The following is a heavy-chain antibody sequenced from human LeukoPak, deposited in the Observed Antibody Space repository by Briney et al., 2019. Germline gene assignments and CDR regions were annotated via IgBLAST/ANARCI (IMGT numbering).Heavy chain of an antibody. CDR1: GLTFKNFA. J-gene: IGHJ4*02. Sequence: PGGSLRLSCAASGLTFKNFAMSWVRQAPGKGLEWLAVSSGDEDSIHYADSVRGHFVISTDNSENTPYLHMNSLRAEDTAVYYCTIDLMTGFSSGWHFAYWGQGTLVTVSS. CDR3: TIDLMTGFSSGWHFAY. V-gene: IGHV3-23*01. D-gene: IGHD6-19*01. CDR2: SSGDEDSI.